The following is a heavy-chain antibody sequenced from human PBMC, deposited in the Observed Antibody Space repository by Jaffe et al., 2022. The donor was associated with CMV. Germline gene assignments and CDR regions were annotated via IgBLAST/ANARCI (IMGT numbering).Heavy chain of an antibody. CDR2: IWYDGSNK. CDR1: GFTFSSYG. CDR3: ARADINSYGYSYYYYGMDV. J-gene: IGHJ6*02. V-gene: IGHV3-33*01. D-gene: IGHD5-18*01. Sequence: QVQLVESGGGVVQPGRSLRLSCAASGFTFSSYGMHWVRQAPGKGLEWVAVIWYDGSNKYYADSVKGRFTISRDNSKNTLYLQMNSLRAEDTAVYYCARADINSYGYSYYYYGMDVWGQGTTVTVSS.